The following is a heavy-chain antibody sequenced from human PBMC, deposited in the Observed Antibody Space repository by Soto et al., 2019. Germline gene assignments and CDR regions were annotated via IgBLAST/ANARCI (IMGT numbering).Heavy chain of an antibody. V-gene: IGHV3-64*02. J-gene: IGHJ4*02. D-gene: IGHD3-10*01. Sequence: VGSLRLSWAASRFTCSSSYMLWVRHAPGNGLQYVSAISPSGDSTFYTDSVKGRFTISRDNSKNMLYLQMGSLRAEDMAVYYCARGHYYGSGLYYFDYWGQGTLVTVSS. CDR3: ARGHYYGSGLYYFDY. CDR2: ISPSGDST. CDR1: RFTCSSSY.